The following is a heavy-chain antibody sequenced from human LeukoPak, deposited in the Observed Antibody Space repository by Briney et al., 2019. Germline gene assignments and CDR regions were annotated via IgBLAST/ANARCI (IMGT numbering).Heavy chain of an antibody. J-gene: IGHJ3*02. CDR3: ARCWLYCSGGSCYLDAFDI. CDR1: GFTVSSKY. D-gene: IGHD2-15*01. Sequence: PGGSLRLSCAASGFTVSSKYMSWVRQAPGKGLEWVSVIYSGGSTYYADSVKGRFTISRDNSKNTLYLQMNSLRAEDTAVYYCARCWLYCSGGSCYLDAFDIWGQGTMVTVSS. CDR2: IYSGGST. V-gene: IGHV3-53*01.